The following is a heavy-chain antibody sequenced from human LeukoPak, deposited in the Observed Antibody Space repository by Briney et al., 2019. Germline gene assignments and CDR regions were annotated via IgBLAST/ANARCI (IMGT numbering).Heavy chain of an antibody. J-gene: IGHJ5*02. CDR2: MNPKTGDT. CDR3: TGDVIMGYQQGYFDP. V-gene: IGHV1-2*02. CDR1: GYTFIDYY. Sequence: ASVKVSCKASGYTFIDYYIHWVRQAPGQGLECMGWMNPKTGDTRYEEKFQGRVAMTRETSNNTAYMELSGLNSDDTAMYFCTGDVIMGYQQGYFDPWGQGTLVTVSS. D-gene: IGHD2-8*01.